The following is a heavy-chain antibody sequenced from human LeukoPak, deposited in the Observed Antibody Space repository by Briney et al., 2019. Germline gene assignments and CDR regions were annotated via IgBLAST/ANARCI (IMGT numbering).Heavy chain of an antibody. D-gene: IGHD3-3*01. V-gene: IGHV3-23*01. CDR3: AKISDFWSGYYHYFDY. Sequence: GGSLRLSCAASGFTVSSNYMSWVRQAPGKGLEWVSAISGSGGSTYYADSVKGRFTISRDNSKNTLYLQMNSLRAEDTAVYYCAKISDFWSGYYHYFDYWGQGTLVTVSS. J-gene: IGHJ4*02. CDR1: GFTVSSNY. CDR2: ISGSGGST.